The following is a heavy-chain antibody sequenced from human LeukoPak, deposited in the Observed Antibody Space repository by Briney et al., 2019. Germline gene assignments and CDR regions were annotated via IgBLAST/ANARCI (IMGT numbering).Heavy chain of an antibody. CDR1: VVSISRGGYS. D-gene: IGHD1-26*01. J-gene: IGHJ4*02. CDR3: ARWSSGSYRIDY. CDR2: IYDSGST. Sequence: PSQTLSLTSTVSVVSISRGGYSWICIRQHPGKCLELILYIYDSGSTSYNPSLKSRVSISEDTSKNQYSLKLSSVTAADTAVYYCARWSSGSYRIDYWGQGTLVTVSS. V-gene: IGHV4-31*03.